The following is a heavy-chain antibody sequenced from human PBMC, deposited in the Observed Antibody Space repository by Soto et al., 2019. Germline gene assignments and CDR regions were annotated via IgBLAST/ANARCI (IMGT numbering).Heavy chain of an antibody. J-gene: IGHJ3*02. D-gene: IGHD4-17*01. V-gene: IGHV1-69*02. CDR3: ARQSMTTDDAFDI. CDR1: GGTFSSYT. CDR2: IIPILGIA. Sequence: QVQLVQSGAEVKKPGSSVKVSCKASGGTFSSYTISWVRQAPGQGLEWMGRIIPILGIANYAQKFQGRVTITADKSTSTAYMELSRLRSEDTAVYYCARQSMTTDDAFDIWGQGTMVTVSS.